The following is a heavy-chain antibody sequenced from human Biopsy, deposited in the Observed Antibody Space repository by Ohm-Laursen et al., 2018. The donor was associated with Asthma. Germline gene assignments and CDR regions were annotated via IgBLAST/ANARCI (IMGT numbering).Heavy chain of an antibody. D-gene: IGHD1-26*01. J-gene: IGHJ3*02. CDR2: TNERGVT. CDR1: PGSFSGFF. V-gene: IGHV4-34*01. CDR3: ARQKLVAAEGPFDM. Sequence: GTLSLTCAVYPGSFSGFFWTWIRQSPGKGLEWIGETNERGVTNNNPSLKSRVIISIDTYWNRVSLKLTSVTAADTAVYYCARQKLVAAEGPFDMWGQGTMVIVSS.